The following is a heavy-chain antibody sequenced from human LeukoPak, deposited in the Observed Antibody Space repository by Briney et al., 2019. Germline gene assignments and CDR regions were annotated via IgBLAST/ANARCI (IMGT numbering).Heavy chain of an antibody. CDR3: ARALDTAIVTGPGGFGGY. CDR2: ISYDGSNK. V-gene: IGHV3-30-3*01. Sequence: GGSLRLSCAASGFTFSSYAMHWVRQAPGKGLEWVAVISYDGSNKYYADSVKGRFTISRDNSKNTLYLQMNSLRAEDTAVYYCARALDTAIVTGPGGFGGYWGQGTLVTVSS. D-gene: IGHD5-18*01. J-gene: IGHJ4*02. CDR1: GFTFSSYA.